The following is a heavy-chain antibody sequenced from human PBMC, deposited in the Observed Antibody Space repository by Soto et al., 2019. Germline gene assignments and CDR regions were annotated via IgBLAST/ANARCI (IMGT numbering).Heavy chain of an antibody. Sequence: PGGSLRLSCAASGFTFSSYAMSWVRQAPGKGLEWVSAISGSGGSTYYADSVKGRFTISRDNSKNTLYLQMNSLRAEDTAVYYCAKRQAEDYGSGSYYNPLYYYYYMDVWGKGTTVTVSS. D-gene: IGHD3-10*01. J-gene: IGHJ6*03. CDR1: GFTFSSYA. CDR3: AKRQAEDYGSGSYYNPLYYYYYMDV. V-gene: IGHV3-23*01. CDR2: ISGSGGST.